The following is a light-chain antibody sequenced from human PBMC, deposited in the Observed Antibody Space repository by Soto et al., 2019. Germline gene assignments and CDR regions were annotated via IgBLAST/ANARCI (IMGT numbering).Light chain of an antibody. CDR1: QSVRSSY. CDR3: HQYGSSSWT. J-gene: IGKJ1*01. CDR2: DAS. Sequence: EIVLSHSPGTLSLSPGEIATLSCRASQSVRSSYLAWYQQKPGQAPRLLIYDASSRATGIPDRFSGSGSGTDFTLTISRLEPEDFAVYYCHQYGSSSWTFGQGTKVDIK. V-gene: IGKV3-20*01.